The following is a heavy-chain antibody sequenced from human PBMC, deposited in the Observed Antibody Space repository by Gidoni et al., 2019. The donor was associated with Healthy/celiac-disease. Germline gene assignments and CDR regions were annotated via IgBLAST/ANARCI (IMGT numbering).Heavy chain of an antibody. D-gene: IGHD1-26*01. Sequence: EVQLLESGGGLVQPGGSLRLSCAASGFTFSSYAMSWVRQAPGKGLEWVSAISGSGGSTYYADSVKGRFTISRDNSKNTLYLQMNSLRAEDTAVYYCAKAGVGAAEGYYYYGMDVWGQGTTVTVSS. J-gene: IGHJ6*02. CDR2: ISGSGGST. CDR3: AKAGVGAAEGYYYYGMDV. CDR1: GFTFSSYA. V-gene: IGHV3-23*01.